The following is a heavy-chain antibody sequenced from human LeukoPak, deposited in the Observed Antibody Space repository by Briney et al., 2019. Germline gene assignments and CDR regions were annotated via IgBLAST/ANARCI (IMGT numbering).Heavy chain of an antibody. Sequence: NPSETLSLTCAVYGGSFSGYYWSWIRQPPGKGLEWIGEINHSGSTNYNPSLKSRVTISVDTSKNHFSLKLSSVTAADTAVYYCARGSDYVWGSYRYGYYFDYWGQGTLVTVSS. CDR3: ARGSDYVWGSYRYGYYFDY. D-gene: IGHD3-16*02. J-gene: IGHJ4*02. CDR2: INHSGST. V-gene: IGHV4-34*01. CDR1: GGSFSGYY.